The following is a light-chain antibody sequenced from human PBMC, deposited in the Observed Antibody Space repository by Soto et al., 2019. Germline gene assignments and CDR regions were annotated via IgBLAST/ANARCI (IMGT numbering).Light chain of an antibody. J-gene: IGKJ1*01. Sequence: EIVLTQSPGTLSVSPGDRVTLSCRASQSISINLAWYQHKPGQAPRLLMQTASSRASGVPARISGSGSGTEFTLTISSLQSEDFAVYYCQQFRNWPWTVGQGTKVDIK. CDR2: TAS. V-gene: IGKV3-15*01. CDR1: QSISIN. CDR3: QQFRNWPWT.